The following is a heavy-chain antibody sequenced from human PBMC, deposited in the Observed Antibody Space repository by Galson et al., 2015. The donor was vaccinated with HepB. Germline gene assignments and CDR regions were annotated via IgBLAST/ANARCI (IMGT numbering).Heavy chain of an antibody. Sequence: SLRLSCAASGFTFSDYSMNWVRQAPGKGLEWISYIDSSRTIYYADSVKGRFTISRDNAKNSLYLQMNNLRAEDTAVYYCARLAFGDYSPGWGQGTLVTVSS. J-gene: IGHJ4*02. CDR3: ARLAFGDYSPG. CDR1: GFTFSDYS. CDR2: IDSSRTI. V-gene: IGHV3-48*01. D-gene: IGHD4-17*01.